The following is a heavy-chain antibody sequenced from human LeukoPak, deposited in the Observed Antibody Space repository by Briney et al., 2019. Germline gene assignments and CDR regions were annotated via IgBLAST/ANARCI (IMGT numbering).Heavy chain of an antibody. J-gene: IGHJ4*02. CDR1: GGTFSSYA. Sequence: SVKVSCKASGGTFSSYAISWVRQAPGQGLEWMGGIIPIFGTANYAQKFQGRVTITADESTSTAYMELSSLRSEDTAVYYCASYLVAGSWYSTFDYWGQGTLVTVSS. D-gene: IGHD6-13*01. V-gene: IGHV1-69*13. CDR2: IIPIFGTA. CDR3: ASYLVAGSWYSTFDY.